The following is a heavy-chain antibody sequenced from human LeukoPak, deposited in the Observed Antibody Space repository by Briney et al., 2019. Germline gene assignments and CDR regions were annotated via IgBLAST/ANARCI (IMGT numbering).Heavy chain of an antibody. CDR1: GFTFSSYW. CDR3: ATEVIIAVTGNDY. J-gene: IGHJ4*02. CDR2: INSDGSST. D-gene: IGHD6-19*01. Sequence: GGSLRLSCAASGFTFSSYWMHWVRQAPGKGLVWVSRINSDGSSTSYADSVKGRFTISRDNAKNTLYLQMNSLRAEDTAVYYCATEVIIAVTGNDYWGQGSLVTVSS. V-gene: IGHV3-74*01.